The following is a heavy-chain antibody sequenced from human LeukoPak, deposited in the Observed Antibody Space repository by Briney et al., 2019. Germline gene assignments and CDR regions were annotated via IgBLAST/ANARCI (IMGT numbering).Heavy chain of an antibody. CDR1: GYSISSGYY. V-gene: IGHV4-38-2*01. D-gene: IGHD3-16*01. Sequence: PSETLSLTCAVSGYSISSGYYWGWIRQPPGKGLEWIGSIYHSGSTYYNPSLKSRVTISVDTSKNQFSLKLSSVTAADTAVYYCARVVHYVWTGYFDYWGQGALVTVSS. CDR3: ARVVHYVWTGYFDY. CDR2: IYHSGST. J-gene: IGHJ4*02.